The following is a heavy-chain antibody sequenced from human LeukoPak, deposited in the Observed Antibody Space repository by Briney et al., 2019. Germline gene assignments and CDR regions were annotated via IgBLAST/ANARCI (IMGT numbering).Heavy chain of an antibody. CDR1: GGSISSYY. V-gene: IGHV4-59*01. J-gene: IGHJ3*02. CDR2: IYYSGST. Sequence: SETLSLTWTVSGGSISSYYWSWIRQPPGKGLEWIGYIYYSGSTNYDPSLKSRVTISVDTSKNQFSLKLSSVTAADTAVYYCARFFRLYDYGDYVPVTGAFDIWGQGTMVTVSS. CDR3: ARFFRLYDYGDYVPVTGAFDI. D-gene: IGHD4-17*01.